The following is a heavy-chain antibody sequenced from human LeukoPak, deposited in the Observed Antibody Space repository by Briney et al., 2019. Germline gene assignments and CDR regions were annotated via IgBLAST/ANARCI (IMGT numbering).Heavy chain of an antibody. V-gene: IGHV1-18*01. CDR2: ISGYTGNT. D-gene: IGHD3-10*01. Sequence: ASVKVSCKASGYTFTSYGITWVRQAPGQGLEWMGWISGYTGNTNYAQKFQGRVTMTTDTSTSTAYMELRSLTSDDTAVYYCARVTVGVRGLHFDLWGQGILVTVSS. J-gene: IGHJ4*02. CDR3: ARVTVGVRGLHFDL. CDR1: GYTFTSYG.